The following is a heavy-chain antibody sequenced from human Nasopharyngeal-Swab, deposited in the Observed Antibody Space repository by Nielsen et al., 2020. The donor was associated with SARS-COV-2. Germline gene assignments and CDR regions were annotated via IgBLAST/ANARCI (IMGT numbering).Heavy chain of an antibody. CDR1: GLTFDDYA. CDR2: ISWNSGYI. V-gene: IGHV3-9*01. J-gene: IGHJ4*02. Sequence: SLKISCAASGLTFDDYAMHWVRQAPGKGLEWVAGISWNSGYIGYGDSVKGRSTISRDNAKSSLYLQMNSLRAEDTALYYCAKDKNTVTMLGFLDYWGQGILVTVSS. CDR3: AKDKNTVTMLGFLDY. D-gene: IGHD4-17*01.